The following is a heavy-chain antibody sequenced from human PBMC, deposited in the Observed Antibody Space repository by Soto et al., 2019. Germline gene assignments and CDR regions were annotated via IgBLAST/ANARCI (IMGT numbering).Heavy chain of an antibody. J-gene: IGHJ6*02. CDR1: GGTFSSYA. CDR2: IIPIFGTA. D-gene: IGHD2-2*01. V-gene: IGHV1-69*01. CDR3: AREKVVPAAMGYYYYGMDV. Sequence: QVQLVQSGDEVKKPGSSVKVSCKASGGTFSSYAISWVRQAPGQGLEWMGGIIPIFGTANYAQKFQGRVTITADESTSTAYMELSSLRSEDTAVYYCAREKVVPAAMGYYYYGMDVWGQGTTVTVSS.